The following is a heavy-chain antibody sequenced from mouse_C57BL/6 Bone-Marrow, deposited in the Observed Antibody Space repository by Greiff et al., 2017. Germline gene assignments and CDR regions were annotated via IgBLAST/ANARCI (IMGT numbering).Heavy chain of an antibody. J-gene: IGHJ4*01. CDR1: GYTFTSYW. CDR2: IDPSDSYT. D-gene: IGHD2-1*01. CDR3: ARGGSYYLPTRGMDY. V-gene: IGHV1-50*01. Sequence: QVQLQQPGAELVKPGASVKLSCKASGYTFTSYWMQWVKQRPGQGLEWIGEIDPSDSYTNYNQKFKGKATLTVDTSSSTAYMQLSSLTTEDSAVYYCARGGSYYLPTRGMDYWGQGTSVTVSS.